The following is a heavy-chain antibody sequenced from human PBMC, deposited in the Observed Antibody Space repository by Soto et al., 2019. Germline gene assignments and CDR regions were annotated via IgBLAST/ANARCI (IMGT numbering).Heavy chain of an antibody. D-gene: IGHD3-3*01. Sequence: GESLKISCKGSGYRFSSYWVGWVCQMAGKGLEWMGMIHPGDPDIIYSPSFQGQVTISADKSTSTAYLQWSSLKTSDTAMYYCAIPRTVFGVFCLWGQGTLFTVSS. CDR3: AIPRTVFGVFCL. V-gene: IGHV5-51*01. CDR1: GYRFSSYW. CDR2: IHPGDPDI. J-gene: IGHJ4*02.